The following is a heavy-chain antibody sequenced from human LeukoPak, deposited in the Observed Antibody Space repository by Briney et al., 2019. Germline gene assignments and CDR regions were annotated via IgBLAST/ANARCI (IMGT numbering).Heavy chain of an antibody. CDR2: MYYSGST. V-gene: IGHV4-61*01. D-gene: IGHD6-13*01. Sequence: SSETLSLTCTVSGGSVSSGSYYWGWIRQPPGKGLEWIGSMYYSGSTNHNPSLKSRVTISVDTSKNQFSLKLSSVTAADTAVYYCARGFGYSRAWGQGTLVTVSS. J-gene: IGHJ5*02. CDR3: ARGFGYSRA. CDR1: GGSVSSGSYY.